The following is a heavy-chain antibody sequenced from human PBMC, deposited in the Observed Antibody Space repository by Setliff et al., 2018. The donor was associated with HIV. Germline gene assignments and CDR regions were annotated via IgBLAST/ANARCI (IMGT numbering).Heavy chain of an antibody. Sequence: PVGSLRLSCAASGFTFSSYGMHWVRQAPGKGLEYVSAISNNGGITYYGDSVKGRFTTSRDNSKNTLYLQMGSLRPEDMAVYYCARAEQRYYGSGKGYYFDYWGPGTLVTVSS. J-gene: IGHJ4*02. CDR2: ISNNGGIT. CDR3: ARAEQRYYGSGKGYYFDY. D-gene: IGHD3-10*01. V-gene: IGHV3-64*02. CDR1: GFTFSSYG.